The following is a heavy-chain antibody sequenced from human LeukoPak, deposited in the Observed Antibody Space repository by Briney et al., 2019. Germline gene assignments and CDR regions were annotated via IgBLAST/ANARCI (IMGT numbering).Heavy chain of an antibody. CDR1: GFTFSSYG. CDR3: AKGDYGVDFDY. CDR2: ISYDGSNK. J-gene: IGHJ4*02. V-gene: IGHV3-30*18. D-gene: IGHD4-17*01. Sequence: GRSLRLSCAASGFTFSSYGMHWVRQAPGKGLEWVAVISYDGSNKYYADSVKGRFTISRDNSKNTLYLQMNSLRAEDTAVYYCAKGDYGVDFDYWGQGTPVTVSS.